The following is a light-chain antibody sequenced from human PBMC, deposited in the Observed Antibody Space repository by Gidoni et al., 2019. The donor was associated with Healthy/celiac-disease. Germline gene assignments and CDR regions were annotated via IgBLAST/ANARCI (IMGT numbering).Light chain of an antibody. V-gene: IGLV1-44*01. J-gene: IGLJ1*01. CDR1: SANIGSNT. CDR3: AAWDDSLNGSYV. CDR2: SNN. Sequence: QSVLTQPPSASGTPGQRVTISCSGSSANIGSNTVNWYQQLPGTAPKLLIYSNNQRPSGVPDRSSGSTSGTSASLAISGLQSEDEADYYCAAWDDSLNGSYVFGTGTKVTVL.